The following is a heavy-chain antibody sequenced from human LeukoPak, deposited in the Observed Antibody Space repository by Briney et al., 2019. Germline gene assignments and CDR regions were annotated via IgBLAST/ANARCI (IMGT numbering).Heavy chain of an antibody. V-gene: IGHV4-34*01. J-gene: IGHJ4*02. CDR1: GGSFSGYY. CDR3: ARDVGTTPTEGDY. CDR2: INHSGNT. D-gene: IGHD1-26*01. Sequence: TSSETLSLTCAVYGGSFSGYYWSWIRQPPGKGLEWIGEINHSGNTNYNPSLKSRVTISVDTSKNQFSLKLSSVTAADTAVYYCARDVGTTPTEGDYWGQGTLVTVSS.